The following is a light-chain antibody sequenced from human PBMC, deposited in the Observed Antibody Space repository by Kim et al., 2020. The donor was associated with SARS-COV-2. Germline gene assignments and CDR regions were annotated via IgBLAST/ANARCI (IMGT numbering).Light chain of an antibody. Sequence: SVSPGERATRSCRASQSVGSNLAWYQLKPGQAPRLLIYDASTRATGIPARFSGSGSGTEFTLTISSLQSEDFAVYYCQQYNNWRTFGQGTKVDIK. CDR2: DAS. J-gene: IGKJ1*01. V-gene: IGKV3-15*01. CDR3: QQYNNWRT. CDR1: QSVGSN.